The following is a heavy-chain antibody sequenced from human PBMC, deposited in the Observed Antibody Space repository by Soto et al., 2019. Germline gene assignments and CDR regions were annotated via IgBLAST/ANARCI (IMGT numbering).Heavy chain of an antibody. Sequence: ASVKVSCKASGDTFTANYIHWVRQAPGQGFEWMGWINPKSGGTKYPQKFQGRVTMTRDTSLSTIYMTLTRLTSDDTAVYYCARASQMVINPYYYPMDVWGQGTTVTVSS. V-gene: IGHV1-2*02. D-gene: IGHD3-22*01. J-gene: IGHJ6*02. CDR2: INPKSGGT. CDR3: ARASQMVINPYYYPMDV. CDR1: GDTFTANY.